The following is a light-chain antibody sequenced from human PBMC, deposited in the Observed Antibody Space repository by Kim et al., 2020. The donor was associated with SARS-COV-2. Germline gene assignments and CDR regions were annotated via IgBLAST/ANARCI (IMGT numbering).Light chain of an antibody. J-gene: IGLJ3*02. Sequence: SVKLTSTLSSGDSSYAIAWHQQQPEKGPGYLMKLNSDGSHSKRDGIPDRFSGSSSGAERYLTISSLQSEDEADYYCQTWDTGIQVFGGGTQLPVL. V-gene: IGLV4-69*01. CDR3: QTWDTGIQV. CDR1: SGDSSYA. CDR2: LNSDGSH.